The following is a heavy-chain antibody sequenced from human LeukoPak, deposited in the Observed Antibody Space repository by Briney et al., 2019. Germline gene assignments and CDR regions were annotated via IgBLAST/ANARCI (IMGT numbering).Heavy chain of an antibody. CDR3: ARESEYSYGLFDY. CDR1: GFTFSSYW. Sequence: GGSLRLSCAASGFTFSSYWMSWVRQAPGKGLEWVANIKQDGSEKYYVDSVKGRFTVSRDNAKNSLYLQMSSLRAEDTAVYYCARESEYSYGLFDYWGQGTQVTVSS. CDR2: IKQDGSEK. V-gene: IGHV3-7*01. D-gene: IGHD5-18*01. J-gene: IGHJ4*02.